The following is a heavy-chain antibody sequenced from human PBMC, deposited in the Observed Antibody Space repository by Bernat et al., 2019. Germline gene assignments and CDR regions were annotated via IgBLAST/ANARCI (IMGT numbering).Heavy chain of an antibody. CDR1: GFTFSNAW. D-gene: IGHD3-10*01. CDR2: IKSKTDGGTT. J-gene: IGHJ5*02. Sequence: EVQLVESGGGLVKPGGSLRLSCAASGFTFSNAWMSWVRQAPGKGLEWGGRIKSKTDGGTTDYAAPVKGRFTISRDDSKNTLYLQMNSLKTEDTAVYYCTTVLWFGGRFDPWGQGTLVTVSS. V-gene: IGHV3-15*01. CDR3: TTVLWFGGRFDP.